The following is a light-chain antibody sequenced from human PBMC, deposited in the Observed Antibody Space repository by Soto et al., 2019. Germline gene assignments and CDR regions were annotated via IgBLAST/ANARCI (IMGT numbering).Light chain of an antibody. Sequence: DIQMTQSPSSVSASVGDRVTITCRACQAIDSWLAWYQQKPGEAPKLLIFTGSLLHSGVPPRFSGSGSGTDFTLTISRLQPEDFATYYCQQTLSFPPTFGQGTKV. J-gene: IGKJ1*01. CDR1: QAIDSW. V-gene: IGKV1-12*01. CDR2: TGS. CDR3: QQTLSFPPT.